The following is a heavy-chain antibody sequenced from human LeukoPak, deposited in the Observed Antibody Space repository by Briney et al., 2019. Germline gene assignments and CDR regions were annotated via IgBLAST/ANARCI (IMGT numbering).Heavy chain of an antibody. CDR1: GYTFTGYY. CDR2: INPNSGGT. D-gene: IGHD5-18*01. CDR3: AGAASYYYYYMDV. J-gene: IGHJ6*03. V-gene: IGHV1-2*02. Sequence: GASVKVSCKASGYTFTGYYMHWVRQAPGQGLEWMGWINPNSGGTNYAQKFQGRVTMTRDTSISTAYMELSRLRSDDTAVYYCAGAASYYYYYMDVWGKGTTVTVSS.